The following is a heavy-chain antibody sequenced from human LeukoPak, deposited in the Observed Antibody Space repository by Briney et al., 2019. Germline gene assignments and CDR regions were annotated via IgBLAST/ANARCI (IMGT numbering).Heavy chain of an antibody. Sequence: GGSLRLSCAASGFTFSSYSMNWVRQAPGKGLEWVSTISSSGGSTYYADSVKGRFTISRDNSKNTLFLQMNSLRAEDTALYFCAKRDLGYWGQGTLVTVSS. V-gene: IGHV3-23*01. J-gene: IGHJ4*02. CDR2: ISSSGGST. CDR1: GFTFSSYS. CDR3: AKRDLGY.